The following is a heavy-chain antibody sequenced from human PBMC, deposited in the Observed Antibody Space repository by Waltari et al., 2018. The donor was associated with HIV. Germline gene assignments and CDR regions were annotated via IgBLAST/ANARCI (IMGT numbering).Heavy chain of an antibody. CDR2: ISRCSTYI. J-gene: IGHJ3*01. Sequence: EVQLVESGGGLVKPGGALRLSCAASGFAFSSYSMNWVRQAPRKGLELVSFISRCSTYIYYANSVKGRFTISRDNGKNSLHLQMKGLRAEDTAVYYCARGATDVDAFDFWGQGTMVTVSS. V-gene: IGHV3-21*06. CDR3: ARGATDVDAFDF. CDR1: GFAFSSYS.